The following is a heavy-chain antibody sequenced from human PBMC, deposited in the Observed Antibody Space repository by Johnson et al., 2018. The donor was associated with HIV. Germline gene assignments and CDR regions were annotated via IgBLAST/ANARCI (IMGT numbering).Heavy chain of an antibody. J-gene: IGHJ3*02. CDR2: ISYDGSKN. Sequence: VQLVESGGGLVQPGGSLRLSCAAPGFNFSTYSMHWVRQAPGKGLEWVAVISYDGSKNYNADSVKGRFTISRDDSKNTLYLQMNSLKTEDTAVYCCTTTNLELMDDAFDIWGQGTMVTVSS. D-gene: IGHD1-7*01. CDR1: GFNFSTYS. CDR3: TTTNLELMDDAFDI. V-gene: IGHV3-30*04.